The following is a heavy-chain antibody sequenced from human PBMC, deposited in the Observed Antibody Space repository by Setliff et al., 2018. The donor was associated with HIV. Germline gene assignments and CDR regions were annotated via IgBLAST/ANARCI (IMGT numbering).Heavy chain of an antibody. J-gene: IGHJ4*02. CDR2: IYYTGST. Sequence: SETLSLTCTVSGGSISTSRHYWGWIRQPPGKGLEWIGSIYYTGSTYYNPSLKSRVTISVDTSKNQFSLKLSSVTAADTAVYYCAREIKNPRYFDSWGQGTLVTVSS. V-gene: IGHV4-39*07. CDR3: AREIKNPRYFDS. D-gene: IGHD3-16*01. CDR1: GGSISTSRHY.